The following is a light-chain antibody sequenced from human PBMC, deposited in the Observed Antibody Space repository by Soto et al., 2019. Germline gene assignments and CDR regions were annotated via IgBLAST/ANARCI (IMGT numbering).Light chain of an antibody. J-gene: IGKJ1*01. CDR3: QQYNNWPRT. Sequence: EIVMTQSPATLSVSPGERATLPCRASQSVSSNLAWYQQKPGQAPRLLIYGASTRATGIPARSSGSGSGTEFTLTISSLQSEDFAVYYCQQYNNWPRTFGQGTKVDIK. V-gene: IGKV3-15*01. CDR2: GAS. CDR1: QSVSSN.